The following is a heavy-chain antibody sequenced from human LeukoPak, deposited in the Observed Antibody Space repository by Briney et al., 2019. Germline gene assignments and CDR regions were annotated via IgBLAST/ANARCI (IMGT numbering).Heavy chain of an antibody. J-gene: IGHJ3*02. CDR2: ISGGGGNT. Sequence: GGSLRLSCAASKFAFSSYAMSWVRQAPGKGLEWVSAISGGGGNTYYADSVKGRFPISRDNSKNTLYLQMNSLRAEDTAVYYCGKNRYSGSLSPFDIWGQGTMVTVSS. D-gene: IGHD1-26*01. V-gene: IGHV3-23*01. CDR1: KFAFSSYA. CDR3: GKNRYSGSLSPFDI.